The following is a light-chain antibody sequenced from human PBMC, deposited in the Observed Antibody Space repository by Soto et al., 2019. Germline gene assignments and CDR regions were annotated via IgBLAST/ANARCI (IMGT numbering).Light chain of an antibody. V-gene: IGKV3-15*01. J-gene: IGKJ2*01. CDR3: QQYNNWPPLYT. CDR1: QSVSNN. Sequence: EILMTQSPATLSVSPGERATLSCRASQSVSNNLAWYQQKPGQAPRLLIYGASTRATGIPARFSGSGSGTEFTLTISSLQSEDFAVYSCQQYNNWPPLYTFGQGTKLEIK. CDR2: GAS.